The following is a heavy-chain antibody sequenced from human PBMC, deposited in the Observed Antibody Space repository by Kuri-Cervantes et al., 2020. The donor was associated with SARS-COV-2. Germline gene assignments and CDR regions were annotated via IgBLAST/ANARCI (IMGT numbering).Heavy chain of an antibody. CDR1: GGTFSSYA. D-gene: IGHD4-23*01. CDR3: ARAAGIRWYPYWFDY. V-gene: IGHV1-69*13. Sequence: SVKVSCKASGGTFSSYAISWVRQAPGQGLEWMGGIIPIFGTANYAQKFQGRVTITADESTSTAYMELSSLRSEDTAVYYCARAAGIRWYPYWFDYWGQGTLVTCYS. J-gene: IGHJ4*02. CDR2: IIPIFGTA.